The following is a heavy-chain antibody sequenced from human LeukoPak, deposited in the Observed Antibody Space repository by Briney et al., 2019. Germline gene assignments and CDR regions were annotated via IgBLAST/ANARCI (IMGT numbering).Heavy chain of an antibody. CDR1: GFTFSSYG. CDR2: ISYDGSNK. CDR3: AKYFASGSYYKLPH. D-gene: IGHD3-10*01. Sequence: KTGGSLRLSCAASGFTFSSYGMHWVCQAPGKGLEWVAVISYDGSNKYYADSVKGRFTISRDNSKNTLYLQMNSLRAEDTAVYYCAKYFASGSYYKLPHWGQGTLVTVSS. V-gene: IGHV3-30*18. J-gene: IGHJ1*01.